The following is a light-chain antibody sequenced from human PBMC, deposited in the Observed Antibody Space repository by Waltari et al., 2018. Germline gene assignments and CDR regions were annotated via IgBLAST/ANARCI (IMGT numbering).Light chain of an antibody. CDR1: CSNIRNNY. Sequence: QSVLTQPPSASGTPGQRVTISCSGICSNIRNNYVFWYQQLPGTAPKLLIYSHDHRPQAVPDRVSGSNSFTSASLARGGLRSADEADYHCAAWDNSLSGWVFGEGTKLTVL. V-gene: IGLV1-47*02. CDR2: SHD. J-gene: IGLJ3*02. CDR3: AAWDNSLSGWV.